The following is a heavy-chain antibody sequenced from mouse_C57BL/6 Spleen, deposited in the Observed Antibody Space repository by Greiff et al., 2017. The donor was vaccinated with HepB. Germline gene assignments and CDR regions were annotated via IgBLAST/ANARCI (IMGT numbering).Heavy chain of an antibody. V-gene: IGHV1-82*01. CDR3: AHYDYDLYFDY. Sequence: VQLQQSGPELVKPGASVKISCKASGYAFSSSWMNWVKQRPGKGLEWIGRIYPGDGDTNYNGKFKGKATLTADKSSSTAYMQLSSLTSEDSAVYFCAHYDYDLYFDYWGQGTTLTVSS. D-gene: IGHD2-4*01. J-gene: IGHJ2*01. CDR1: GYAFSSSW. CDR2: IYPGDGDT.